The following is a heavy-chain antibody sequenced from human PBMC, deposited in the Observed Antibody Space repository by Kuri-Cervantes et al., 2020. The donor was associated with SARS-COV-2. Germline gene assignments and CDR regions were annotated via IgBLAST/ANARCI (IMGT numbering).Heavy chain of an antibody. CDR3: ATGLVVPAAMRDY. CDR2: IYPGDSDT. J-gene: IGHJ4*02. D-gene: IGHD2-2*01. V-gene: IGHV5-51*01. Sequence: GGSLRLSCKGSGYSFTSYWIGWVRQMPEKGLEWMGIIYPGDSDTRYSPSFQGQVTISADKSISTAYLQWSSLKASDTAMYYCATGLVVPAAMRDYWGQGTLVTVSS. CDR1: GYSFTSYW.